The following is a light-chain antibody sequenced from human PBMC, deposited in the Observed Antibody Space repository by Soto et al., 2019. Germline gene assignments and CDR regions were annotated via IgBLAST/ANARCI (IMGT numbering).Light chain of an antibody. CDR3: MQALQTPRT. Sequence: DIVMTQSPLSLPVTPGEPASISCRSSQSLLHSNGYNYLDWYLQKPGQSPQLLIYLGSNRASGVPDRFSGSGSGTDFTLKISRVEAEDIGVYYCMQALQTPRTFGQGTNLDIK. CDR2: LGS. J-gene: IGKJ2*01. CDR1: QSLLHSNGYNY. V-gene: IGKV2-28*01.